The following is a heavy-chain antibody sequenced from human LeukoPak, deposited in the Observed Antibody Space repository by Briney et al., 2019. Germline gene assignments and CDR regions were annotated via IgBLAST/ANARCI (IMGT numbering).Heavy chain of an antibody. V-gene: IGHV1-69*05. CDR3: ASGLRWLQFLY. CDR2: IIPIFGTA. D-gene: IGHD5-24*01. Sequence: SVKVSCKASGGTFSSYAISWVQQAPGQGLEWMGGIIPIFGTANYAQKFQGRVTITTDESTSTAYMELSSLRSEDTAVYYCASGLRWLQFLYWGQGTLVTVSS. J-gene: IGHJ4*02. CDR1: GGTFSSYA.